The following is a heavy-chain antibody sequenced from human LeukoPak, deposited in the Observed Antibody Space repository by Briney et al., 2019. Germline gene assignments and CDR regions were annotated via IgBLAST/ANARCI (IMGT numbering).Heavy chain of an antibody. J-gene: IGHJ6*02. CDR2: ISSSSSTI. D-gene: IGHD6-19*01. V-gene: IGHV3-48*02. CDR1: GFTFSSYS. Sequence: PGGSLRLSCAASGFTFSSYSMNWVRQAPGKGPEWVSYISSSSSTIYYADSVKGRFTISRDNAKNSLYLQMNSLRDEDTAVYYCARAAAGYYYYYYGMDVWGQGTTVTVSS. CDR3: ARAAAGYYYYYYGMDV.